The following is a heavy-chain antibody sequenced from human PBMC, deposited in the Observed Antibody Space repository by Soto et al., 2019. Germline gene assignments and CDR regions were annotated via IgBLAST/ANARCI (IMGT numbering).Heavy chain of an antibody. CDR1: GYTFTNYG. D-gene: IGHD5-18*01. CDR3: ARETGGDNYGPGGFDI. Sequence: QVHLVQSGAEVKKPGASVTVSCKASGYTFTNYGINWVRQAPGQGLEWMGWISTFNGNTKFAQRLQGRVTMTRDTSTSTVYMDLKSLRSDDTAVYFCARETGGDNYGPGGFDIRGQGTMVIVSS. J-gene: IGHJ3*02. CDR2: ISTFNGNT. V-gene: IGHV1-18*01.